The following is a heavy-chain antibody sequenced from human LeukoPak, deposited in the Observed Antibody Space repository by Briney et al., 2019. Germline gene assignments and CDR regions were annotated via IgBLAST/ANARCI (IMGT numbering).Heavy chain of an antibody. CDR3: ASQLGPLDY. D-gene: IGHD6-13*01. CDR1: GGSISSGGHY. Sequence: SETLSLTCTVSGGSISSGGHYWSWIRQPPGKGLEWIGEINHSGSTNYNPSLKSRVTISVDTSKNQFSLKLSSVTAADTAVYYCASQLGPLDYWGQGTLVTVSS. CDR2: INHSGST. J-gene: IGHJ4*02. V-gene: IGHV4-39*07.